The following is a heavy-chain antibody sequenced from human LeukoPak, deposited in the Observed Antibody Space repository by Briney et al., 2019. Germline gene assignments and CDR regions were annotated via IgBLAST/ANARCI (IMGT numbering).Heavy chain of an antibody. CDR2: ISHDGNNK. J-gene: IGHJ4*02. CDR3: AKANCGGDCYSGGLDY. D-gene: IGHD2-21*02. V-gene: IGHV3-30*18. Sequence: PGRSLRLSCAASGFTFSSYGMHWVRQAPGKGLEGVAIISHDGNNKYYADSVKGRFTISRDNSKNTLYLQMNSLRAEDTAVYYCAKANCGGDCYSGGLDYWGQGTLVTVSS. CDR1: GFTFSSYG.